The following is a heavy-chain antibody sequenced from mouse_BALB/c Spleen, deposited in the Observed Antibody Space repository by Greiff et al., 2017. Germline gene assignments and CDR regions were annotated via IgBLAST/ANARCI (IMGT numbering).Heavy chain of an antibody. CDR3: ATPLYYDYDDGFAY. J-gene: IGHJ3*01. V-gene: IGHV3-2*02. Sequence: EVKLMESGPGLVKPSQSLSLTCTVTGYSITSDYAWNWIRQFPGNKLEWMGYISYSGSTSYNPSLKSRISITRDTSKNQFFLQLNSVTTEDTATYYCATPLYYDYDDGFAYWGQGTLVTVSA. CDR1: GYSITSDYA. CDR2: ISYSGST. D-gene: IGHD2-4*01.